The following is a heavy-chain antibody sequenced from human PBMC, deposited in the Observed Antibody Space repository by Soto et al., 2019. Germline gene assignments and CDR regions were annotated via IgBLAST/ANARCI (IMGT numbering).Heavy chain of an antibody. CDR1: GGTFSSYA. Sequence: SVKVSCKASGGTFSSYAISWVRQAPGQGLEWMGGIIPIFGTANYAQKFQGRVTITADESTSTAYMELSSLRSEDTAVYYCAREGYYGSFSYGMDVWGQGTTVTVSS. CDR3: AREGYYGSFSYGMDV. D-gene: IGHD3-10*01. J-gene: IGHJ6*02. V-gene: IGHV1-69*13. CDR2: IIPIFGTA.